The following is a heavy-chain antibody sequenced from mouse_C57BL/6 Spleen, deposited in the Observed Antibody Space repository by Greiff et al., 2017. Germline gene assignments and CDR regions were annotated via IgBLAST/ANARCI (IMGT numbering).Heavy chain of an antibody. CDR1: GYTFTSYW. J-gene: IGHJ4*01. CDR2: IYPGSGST. V-gene: IGHV1-55*01. D-gene: IGHD1-1*01. Sequence: VQLQQSGAELVKPGASVKMSCKASGYTFTSYWITWVKQRPGQGLEWIGDIYPGSGSTNYNEKFKSKATLTVDTSSSTAYMQLSSLTSEDSAVYYCARAAVTTVYYYAMDYWGQGTSVTVSS. CDR3: ARAAVTTVYYYAMDY.